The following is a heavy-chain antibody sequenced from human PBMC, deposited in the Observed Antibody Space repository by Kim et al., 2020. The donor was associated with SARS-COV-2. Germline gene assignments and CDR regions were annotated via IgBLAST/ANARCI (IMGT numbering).Heavy chain of an antibody. V-gene: IGHV3-30*01. Sequence: KYCADTVKGRFSISRDNSKNTLYLQMNSLRAEDTAVYYCARDQASLYFDYWGREPWSPSPQ. J-gene: IGHJ4*02. CDR2: K. CDR3: ARDQASLYFDY.